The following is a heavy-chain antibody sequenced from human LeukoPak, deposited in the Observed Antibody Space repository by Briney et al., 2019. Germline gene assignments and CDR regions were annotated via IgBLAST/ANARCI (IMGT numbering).Heavy chain of an antibody. V-gene: IGHV3-66*02. J-gene: IGHJ2*01. CDR2: IYTGGST. CDR1: GFTVSTNY. D-gene: IGHD6-13*01. CDR3: ARDHGGSSWYPSWYFDL. Sequence: GGSLRLSCAASGFTVSTNYMTWVRQAPGKGLEWVSVIYTGGSTYYADSVKGRFINSRDNSKNTLYLQMTSLRVEDTAVYYCARDHGGSSWYPSWYFDLWGRGTLVTVSS.